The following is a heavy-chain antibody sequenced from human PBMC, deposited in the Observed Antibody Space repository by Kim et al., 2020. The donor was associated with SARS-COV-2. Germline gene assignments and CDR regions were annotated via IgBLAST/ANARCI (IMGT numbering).Heavy chain of an antibody. CDR3: AGGRDGYRTFDY. D-gene: IGHD5-12*01. J-gene: IGHJ4*02. CDR2: FDPEDGET. V-gene: IGHV1-24*01. CDR1: GYTLTELS. Sequence: ASVKVSCKVSGYTLTELSMHWVRQAPGKGLEWMGGFDPEDGETIYAQKFQGRVTMTEDTSTDTAYMELSSLRSEDTAVYYCAGGRDGYRTFDYWGQGTLVTVSS.